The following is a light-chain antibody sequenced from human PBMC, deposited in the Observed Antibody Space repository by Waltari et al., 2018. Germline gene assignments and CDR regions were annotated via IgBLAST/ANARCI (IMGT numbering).Light chain of an antibody. J-gene: IGKJ3*01. Sequence: DIQMTQSQSSLSASVGDRGTTTCRASQVITNFLSWYQQKPGKVPKLLIYAASTLPSGVPSRFSGGGSGTDFTLTINTLQPEDVATYYCQKYDSAPFTFGPGTKVNI. CDR1: QVITNF. CDR3: QKYDSAPFT. V-gene: IGKV1-27*01. CDR2: AAS.